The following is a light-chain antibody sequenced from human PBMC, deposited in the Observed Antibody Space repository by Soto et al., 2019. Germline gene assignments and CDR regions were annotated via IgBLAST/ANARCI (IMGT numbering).Light chain of an antibody. CDR3: SSIAVSNSFV. J-gene: IGLJ1*01. Sequence: QSALTQPPSASGSPGQSVTISCTGTSNDVGGYNYVSWYQQHPGKAPKLLIYEVNKRPSGVPDRFSGSKSGNTASLTVSGVQAEDEADYYCSSIAVSNSFVFGTGTKLTVL. CDR2: EVN. CDR1: SNDVGGYNY. V-gene: IGLV2-8*01.